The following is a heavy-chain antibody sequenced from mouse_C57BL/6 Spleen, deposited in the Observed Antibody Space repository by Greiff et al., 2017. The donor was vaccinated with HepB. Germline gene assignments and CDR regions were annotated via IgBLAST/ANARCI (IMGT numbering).Heavy chain of an antibody. V-gene: IGHV5-17*01. D-gene: IGHD2-5*01. CDR2: ISSGSSTI. J-gene: IGHJ2*01. CDR3: ARGKAHYSNPDY. Sequence: EVKLMESGGGLVKPGGSLKLSCAASGFTFSDYGMHWVHQAPEKGLEWVAYISSGSSTIYYADTVKGRFTISRDNAKNTLFLQMTSLRSEDTAMYYCARGKAHYSNPDYWGQGTTLTVSS. CDR1: GFTFSDYG.